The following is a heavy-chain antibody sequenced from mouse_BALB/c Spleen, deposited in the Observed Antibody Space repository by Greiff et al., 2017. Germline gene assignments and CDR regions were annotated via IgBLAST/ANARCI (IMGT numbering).Heavy chain of an antibody. CDR3: ASSQLGLRRYYAMDY. Sequence: VQLQESGGGLVQPGGSRKLSCAASGFTFSSFGMHWVRQAPEKGLEWVAYISSGSSTIYYADTVKGRFTISRDNPKNTLFLQMTSLRSEDTAMYYCASSQLGLRRYYAMDYWGQGTSVTVSS. V-gene: IGHV5-17*02. CDR1: GFTFSSFG. D-gene: IGHD3-1*01. CDR2: ISSGSSTI. J-gene: IGHJ4*01.